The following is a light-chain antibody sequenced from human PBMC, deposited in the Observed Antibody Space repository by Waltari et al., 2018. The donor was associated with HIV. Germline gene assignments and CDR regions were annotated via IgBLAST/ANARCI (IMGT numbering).Light chain of an antibody. V-gene: IGKV3-20*01. J-gene: IGKJ2*01. Sequence: EIVLTQSPGTLSLSPGDRATLSCRASQSVTRNFLAWYQQKRGQAPRLLIYDASTRATGIPDRFSGGGSGTDFTLTISRLEPEDFAVYYCLQYGSSWYTFGQGTKLDI. CDR2: DAS. CDR1: QSVTRNF. CDR3: LQYGSSWYT.